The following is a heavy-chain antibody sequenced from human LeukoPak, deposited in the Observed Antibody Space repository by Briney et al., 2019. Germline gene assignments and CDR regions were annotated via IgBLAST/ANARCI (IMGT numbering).Heavy chain of an antibody. CDR3: ARVSDYFQEFDY. D-gene: IGHD3-10*01. CDR2: INHSGRT. Sequence: SETLSLTCTVYGGSFRGYFWSWVRQPPGKELEWTGEINHSGRTNYNPSLKSRVTMSVDTSKNQFSPNLSSVTAADTAVYYCARVSDYFQEFDYWGQGTLVTVSS. V-gene: IGHV4-34*01. CDR1: GGSFRGYF. J-gene: IGHJ4*02.